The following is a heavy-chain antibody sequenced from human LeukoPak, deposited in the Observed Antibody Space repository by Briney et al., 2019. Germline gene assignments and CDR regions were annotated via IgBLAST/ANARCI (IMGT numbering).Heavy chain of an antibody. CDR3: ARGLYSTSKTAFDY. V-gene: IGHV3-74*01. D-gene: IGHD6-6*01. CDR1: GFTFSSYW. J-gene: IGHJ4*02. Sequence: PGGSLRLSCAASGFTFSSYWMYWVRQAPGKGLVWVSRISSDGITTNYAGAVKGRFTMSRDNAKNTLFLQMNSLRAEDTAFYYCARGLYSTSKTAFDYWGQGTLVTVSS. CDR2: ISSDGITT.